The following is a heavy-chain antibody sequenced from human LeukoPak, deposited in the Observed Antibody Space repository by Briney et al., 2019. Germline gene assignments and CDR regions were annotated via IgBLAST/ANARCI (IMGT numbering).Heavy chain of an antibody. D-gene: IGHD3-10*01. V-gene: IGHV3-21*01. CDR3: ARAISMVRGVDY. J-gene: IGHJ4*02. CDR1: GFTFSSYN. CDR2: ISSSSTYT. Sequence: GGSLRLSCAASGFTFSSYNMNWVRQAPGKGLEWVSSISSSSTYTYYADSVKGRFTISRNNAKNSLYLQMNSLRAEDTAVYYCARAISMVRGVDYWGQGTLVTVSS.